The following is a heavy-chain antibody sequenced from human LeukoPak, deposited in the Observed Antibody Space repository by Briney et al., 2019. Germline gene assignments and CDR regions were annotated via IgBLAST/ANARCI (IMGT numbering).Heavy chain of an antibody. D-gene: IGHD2-15*01. V-gene: IGHV4-61*01. CDR3: ARHHDGGPKLRLDF. Sequence: PSETLSLTCTVSGGSIYSDSYYWSWIRQSPGKGLEWIGFFHYSGSTNYNPSLNSRVTTSIDTSMNQLSLTLVSVTAADTAVYFCARHHDGGPKLRLDFWGLGVLVTVSS. J-gene: IGHJ4*02. CDR1: GGSIYSDSYY. CDR2: FHYSGST.